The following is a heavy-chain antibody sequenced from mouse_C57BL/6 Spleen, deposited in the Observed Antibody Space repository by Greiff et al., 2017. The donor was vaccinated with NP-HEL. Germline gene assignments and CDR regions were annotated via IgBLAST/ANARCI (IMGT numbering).Heavy chain of an antibody. CDR1: GFTFSDYG. J-gene: IGHJ3*01. V-gene: IGHV5-17*01. CDR3: ARNYDYDGAWFAY. CDR2: ISSGSSTI. Sequence: EVRLVESGGGLVKPGGSLKLSCAASGFTFSDYGMHWVRQAPEKGLEWVAYISSGSSTIYYADTVQGRFTISRDTAKNTLFLQITSLRSEDTAMYYCARNYDYDGAWFAYWGQGTLVTVSA. D-gene: IGHD2-4*01.